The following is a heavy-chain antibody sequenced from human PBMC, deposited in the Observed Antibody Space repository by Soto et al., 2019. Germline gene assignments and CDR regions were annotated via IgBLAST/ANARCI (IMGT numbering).Heavy chain of an antibody. CDR1: GFTFSSYA. Sequence: EVQLLESGGGLVQPGGSLRLSCAASGFTFSSYAMSWVRQAPGKGLEWVSAISGSGGSTYYADSVKGRFTISRDNSKNTLYLQMNSRRAVYAAVYYCAKAPQLLHDFWGQGTLVTVS. CDR3: AKAPQLLHDF. J-gene: IGHJ4*02. CDR2: ISGSGGST. V-gene: IGHV3-23*01. D-gene: IGHD3-22*01.